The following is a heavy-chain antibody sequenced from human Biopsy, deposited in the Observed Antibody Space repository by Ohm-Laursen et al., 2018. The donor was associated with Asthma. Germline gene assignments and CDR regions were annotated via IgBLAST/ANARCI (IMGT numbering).Heavy chain of an antibody. J-gene: IGHJ6*02. Sequence: SVKVSCKASAYTFIGYHLHWVRQAPGEGLEWMGRINPNGGATVYAQKFQGRVTMTRDTSISTAYMELSRLTSDDTAVYYCARGSKIGRPRLVFNWVRTDYYYSLDVWGQGTTVTVSS. CDR2: INPNGGAT. V-gene: IGHV1-2*06. D-gene: IGHD7-27*01. CDR3: ARGSKIGRPRLVFNWVRTDYYYSLDV. CDR1: AYTFIGYH.